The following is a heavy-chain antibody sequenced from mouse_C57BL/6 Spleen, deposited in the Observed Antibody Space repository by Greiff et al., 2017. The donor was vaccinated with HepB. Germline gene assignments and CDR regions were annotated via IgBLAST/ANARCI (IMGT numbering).Heavy chain of an antibody. J-gene: IGHJ4*01. CDR1: GYTFTDYE. Sequence: VHLVESGAELVRPGASVTLSCKASGYTFTDYEMHWVKQTPVHGLEWIGAIDPETGGTAYNQKFKGKAILTADKSSSTAYMELRSLTSEDSAVYYCRGLRRDYAMDYWGQGTSVTVSS. CDR2: IDPETGGT. D-gene: IGHD2-2*01. V-gene: IGHV1-15*01. CDR3: RGLRRDYAMDY.